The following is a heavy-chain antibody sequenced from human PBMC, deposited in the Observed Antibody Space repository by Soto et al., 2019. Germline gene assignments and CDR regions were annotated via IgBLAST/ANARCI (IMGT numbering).Heavy chain of an antibody. CDR3: ARSYYGSGSYYGYFDY. V-gene: IGHV4-34*01. Sequence: PSETLSLPCAVFGGTFRDHDWSWIRQPPRKGLEWIGEINHSGSTNYNPSLKSRVTISVDTSKNQFSLKLSSVTAADTAVYYCARSYYGSGSYYGYFDYWGQGTLVTVSS. CDR1: GGTFRDHD. CDR2: INHSGST. J-gene: IGHJ4*02. D-gene: IGHD3-10*01.